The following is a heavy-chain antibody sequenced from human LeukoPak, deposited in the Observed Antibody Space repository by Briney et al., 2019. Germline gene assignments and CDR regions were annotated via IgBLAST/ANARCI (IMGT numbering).Heavy chain of an antibody. D-gene: IGHD3-22*01. CDR1: GFSFSTYV. Sequence: GGSLRLSCAASGFSFSTYVMNWVRQAPRKGLEWVSVISGSGSVTYYADSVKGRFTISRDNSKNTLYLQMNSLRVEDTAVYYCAKPPPSGGYYAHIDYWGQGTLVTVSS. V-gene: IGHV3-23*01. CDR3: AKPPPSGGYYAHIDY. J-gene: IGHJ4*02. CDR2: ISGSGSVT.